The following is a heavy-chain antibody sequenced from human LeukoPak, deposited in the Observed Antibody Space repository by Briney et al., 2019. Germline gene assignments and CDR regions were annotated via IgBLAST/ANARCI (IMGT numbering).Heavy chain of an antibody. CDR3: ARSWFGGLSCDY. D-gene: IGHD3-10*01. Sequence: ASVKVSCKASGYTFTDYYMHWVRQAPGQGLEWMGWVNPNSGGTNFAQKFQGRVTLTRDTSISTAYMELSRLRSDDTAVYYCARSWFGGLSCDYWGQGTLVTVSS. CDR2: VNPNSGGT. CDR1: GYTFTDYY. V-gene: IGHV1-2*02. J-gene: IGHJ4*02.